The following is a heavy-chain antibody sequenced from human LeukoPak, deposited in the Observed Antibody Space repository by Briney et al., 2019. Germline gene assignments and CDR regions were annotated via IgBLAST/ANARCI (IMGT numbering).Heavy chain of an antibody. D-gene: IGHD2-2*01. CDR2: INDSVST. CDR1: GGSFSGYY. Sequence: SETLSLTCAVYGGSFSGYYWSWIRQPPGKGLEWIGEINDSVSTNYNPSLKSRVTISVDTSKNQFSLKLSSVTAADTAVYYCAREGCSSTSCYRLGYWGQGTLVTVSS. V-gene: IGHV4-34*01. J-gene: IGHJ4*02. CDR3: AREGCSSTSCYRLGY.